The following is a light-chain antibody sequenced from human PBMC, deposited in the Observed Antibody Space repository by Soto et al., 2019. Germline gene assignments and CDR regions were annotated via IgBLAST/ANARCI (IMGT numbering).Light chain of an antibody. J-gene: IGLJ3*02. Sequence: QSALTQHASVSGSPGQSITISCTGSSSDVGTYDLVSWYQHHPGAAPKLMIYEATRRPSGISNRFSGSKSGNTASLTISGLQAEDEADYYCCSFAGSNSWVFGGGTKVTVL. V-gene: IGLV2-23*01. CDR2: EAT. CDR1: SSDVGTYDL. CDR3: CSFAGSNSWV.